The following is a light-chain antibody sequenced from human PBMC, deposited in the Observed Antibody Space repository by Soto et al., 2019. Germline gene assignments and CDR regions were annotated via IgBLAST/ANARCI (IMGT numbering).Light chain of an antibody. CDR3: LQHNSYPIT. J-gene: IGKJ5*01. CDR1: QSISSY. CDR2: AAS. V-gene: IGKV1-17*01. Sequence: DIQMTQSPSSLSASVGDRVTLTCRASQSISSYLNWYQQKPGKAPKLLIYAASSLQGGVPSRFSGSGSETEFTLTISSLQPEEFGTYYCLQHNSYPITFGQGTRLEIK.